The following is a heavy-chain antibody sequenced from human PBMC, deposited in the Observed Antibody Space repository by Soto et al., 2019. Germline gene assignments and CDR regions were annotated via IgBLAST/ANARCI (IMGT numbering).Heavy chain of an antibody. CDR3: AKRHDYGDYYYYYMDV. Sequence: EVQLLESGGGLVQPGGFLRLSCAASGFTFSSYAMSWVRQAPGKGLEWVSAISGSGGSTYYADSVKGRFTISRDNSKNTLYLQMNSLRAEDTAVYYCAKRHDYGDYYYYYMDVWGKGTTVTVSS. V-gene: IGHV3-23*01. D-gene: IGHD4-17*01. CDR2: ISGSGGST. CDR1: GFTFSSYA. J-gene: IGHJ6*03.